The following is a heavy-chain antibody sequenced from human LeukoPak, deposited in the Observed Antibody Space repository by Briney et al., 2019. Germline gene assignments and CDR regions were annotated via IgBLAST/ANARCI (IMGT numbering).Heavy chain of an antibody. CDR2: IKEDGSEI. Sequence: GGSLRLSCAASGFNFSTYWMTWVRQVPGKGLEWVANIKEDGSEIYFVDAVKGRFSISRDNAKTSLYLQMNNLSVADTAVYYCVTDQTGRHPYFFDYWGQGTLVTVSS. CDR3: VTDQTGRHPYFFDY. V-gene: IGHV3-7*01. J-gene: IGHJ4*02. D-gene: IGHD3-10*01. CDR1: GFNFSTYW.